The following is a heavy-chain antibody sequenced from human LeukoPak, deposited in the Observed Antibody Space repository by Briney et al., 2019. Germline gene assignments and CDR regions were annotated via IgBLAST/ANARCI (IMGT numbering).Heavy chain of an antibody. CDR2: ISSDRLNI. CDR3: ARDPDSSGWYRFDY. D-gene: IGHD6-19*01. V-gene: IGHV3-30*01. J-gene: IGHJ4*02. Sequence: SGGSLRLSCAASGFTFTSYAMHWVRQVPGKGLEWVAIISSDRLNIYYADSVKGRFTISRDNSMNTLYLQMNSLRAEDTAVYFCARDPDSSGWYRFDYWGQGTLVTVSS. CDR1: GFTFTSYA.